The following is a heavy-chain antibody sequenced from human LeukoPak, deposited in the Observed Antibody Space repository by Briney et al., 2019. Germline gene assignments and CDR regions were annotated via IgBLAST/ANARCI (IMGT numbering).Heavy chain of an antibody. V-gene: IGHV4-34*01. CDR2: INHSGST. J-gene: IGHJ3*02. D-gene: IGHD4-11*01. Sequence: PSETLPLTCAVYGGSFSGYYWSWIRQPPGKGLEWIGEINHSGSTNYNPSLKSRVTISVDTSKNQFSLKLSSVTAADTAVYYCARGLTVRRAFDIWGQGTMVTVSS. CDR3: ARGLTVRRAFDI. CDR1: GGSFSGYY.